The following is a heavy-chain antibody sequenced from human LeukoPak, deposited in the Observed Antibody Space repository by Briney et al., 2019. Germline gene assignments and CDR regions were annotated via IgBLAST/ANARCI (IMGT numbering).Heavy chain of an antibody. Sequence: SQTLSLTCAVSGGSISSGGYSWRWIRQPPGKGLEWIGYIYYSGSTYYNPSLKSRFTISVDTSKNQFSLKLSSVTAADTAVYYCARCGGDCPYWGQGTLVTVSS. CDR1: GGSISSGGYS. CDR3: ARCGGDCPY. CDR2: IYYSGST. V-gene: IGHV4-30-4*07. J-gene: IGHJ4*02. D-gene: IGHD2-21*02.